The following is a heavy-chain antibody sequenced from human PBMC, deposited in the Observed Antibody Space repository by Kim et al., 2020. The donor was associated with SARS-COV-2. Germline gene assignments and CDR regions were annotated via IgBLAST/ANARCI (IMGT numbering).Heavy chain of an antibody. CDR2: IGTRDTTI. CDR1: GFTFSTYA. J-gene: IGHJ4*03. CDR3: ARGGYSSYFDS. Sequence: GGSLRLSCAASGFTFSTYAMSWVRQAPGKGLEWVSIIGTRDTTILYADSVKGRFTISRDNSENTLYLQMDSLSAEDTAIYYCARGGYSSYFDSWGQGTLVTVSS. D-gene: IGHD4-4*01. V-gene: IGHV3-23*01.